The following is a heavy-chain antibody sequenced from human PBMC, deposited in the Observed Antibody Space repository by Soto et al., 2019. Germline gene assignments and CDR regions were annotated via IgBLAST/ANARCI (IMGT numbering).Heavy chain of an antibody. CDR3: ASGRMGLGYFDY. CDR1: GGSISSYY. V-gene: IGHV4-59*08. D-gene: IGHD2-8*01. Sequence: SETLSLTCTVSGGSISSYYWSWIRQPPGKGLEWIGYIYYSGSTNYNPSLKSRVTISVDTSRNQLSLKLSSVTAADTAVYYCASGRMGLGYFDYWGQGTLVTVSS. J-gene: IGHJ4*02. CDR2: IYYSGST.